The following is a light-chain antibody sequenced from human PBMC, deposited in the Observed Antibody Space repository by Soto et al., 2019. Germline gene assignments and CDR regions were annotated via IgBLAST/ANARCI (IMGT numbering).Light chain of an antibody. CDR1: QSVSSN. Sequence: EIVMTQSPATLSVSPGERVTLSCRASQSVSSNLAWYQQKPGQAPRLLIYGASTRATGIPARFSGSGSGTEFTLTISSLQSEDFAVYYCQQYNNWPGTFGPGTKVHIK. CDR3: QQYNNWPGT. CDR2: GAS. V-gene: IGKV3-15*01. J-gene: IGKJ3*01.